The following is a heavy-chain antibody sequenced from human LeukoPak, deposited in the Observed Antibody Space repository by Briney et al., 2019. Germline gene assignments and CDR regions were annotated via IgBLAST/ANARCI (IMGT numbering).Heavy chain of an antibody. Sequence: GGSLRLSCAASGFTFSTYSINWVRQAPGKGLEWVSYMSSSSSPIYLADSVRGRFTISRDNAKNSLYLQMNSLRDEDTAVYYCARGTSGYPSWYFDLWGRGTLVTVSS. J-gene: IGHJ2*01. V-gene: IGHV3-48*02. CDR2: MSSSSSPI. CDR1: GFTFSTYS. CDR3: ARGTSGYPSWYFDL. D-gene: IGHD3-22*01.